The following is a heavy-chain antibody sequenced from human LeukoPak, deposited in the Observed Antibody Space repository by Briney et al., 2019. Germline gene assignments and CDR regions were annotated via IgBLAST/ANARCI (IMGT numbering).Heavy chain of an antibody. Sequence: GGSLRLSCAASGFTFDDYAMHWVRQAPGKGLEWVSLISGDGGSTYYADSVRGRFTISRDNSKNSLYLQMNSLRTEDTALYYCAKDNYDILTGPFDYWGQGTLVTVSS. D-gene: IGHD3-9*01. J-gene: IGHJ4*02. CDR1: GFTFDDYA. V-gene: IGHV3-43*02. CDR3: AKDNYDILTGPFDY. CDR2: ISGDGGST.